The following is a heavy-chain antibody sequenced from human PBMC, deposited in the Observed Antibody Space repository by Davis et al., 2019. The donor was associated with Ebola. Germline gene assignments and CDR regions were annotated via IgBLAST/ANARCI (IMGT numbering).Heavy chain of an antibody. Sequence: ASVKVSCKASGYTFTGYNMHWVRQAPGQGLVWMGRIISNSGGTNYAQKFQGRVTMTRDTSISTAYMELSSLRSDDTAVYYCARGHNFGFEFWGQGALVTVSS. CDR3: ARGHNFGFEF. J-gene: IGHJ4*02. V-gene: IGHV1-2*06. CDR1: GYTFTGYN. CDR2: IISNSGGT. D-gene: IGHD1-1*01.